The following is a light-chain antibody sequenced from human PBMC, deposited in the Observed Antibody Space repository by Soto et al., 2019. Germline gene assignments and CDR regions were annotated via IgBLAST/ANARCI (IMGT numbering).Light chain of an antibody. Sequence: EIVLTQSPGTLSLSPGERATLSCRASQSVSSNSLVWYQQKPGQAPRLLIYGASRRATDIPDTFSGGGSGTDFTLTISRLEPEDFAIYYCQQYGRSPPITFGQGTRLEIK. CDR1: QSVSSNS. J-gene: IGKJ5*01. CDR3: QQYGRSPPIT. V-gene: IGKV3-20*01. CDR2: GAS.